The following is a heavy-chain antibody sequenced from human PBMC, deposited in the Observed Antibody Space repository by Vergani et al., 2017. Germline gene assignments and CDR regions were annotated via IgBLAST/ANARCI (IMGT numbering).Heavy chain of an antibody. V-gene: IGHV3-30*03. J-gene: IGHJ1*01. D-gene: IGHD1-1*01. CDR1: GVTSSYYG. Sequence: QVHLVESGGGVVQTGRSLRLSCVVSGVTSSYYGMHWVRQAPGKGLEWVAVISYDGTQKYYADSVKGRFTISRDNSKSTLYLQMNSLRTEDTAVYYCATKSCGTPGCQIGYFSEWGQGTLVTVSS. CDR2: ISYDGTQK. CDR3: ATKSCGTPGCQIGYFSE.